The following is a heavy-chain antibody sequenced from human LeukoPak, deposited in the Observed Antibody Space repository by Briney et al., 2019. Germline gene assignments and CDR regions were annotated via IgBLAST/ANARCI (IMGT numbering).Heavy chain of an antibody. D-gene: IGHD2/OR15-2a*01. V-gene: IGHV7-4-1*02. CDR2: INTNTGNP. J-gene: IGHJ3*02. CDR3: ARTSTPAHDAFDI. Sequence: ASVKVSCKASGYSFTSYTMNWVRQAPGQGPEWMGWINTNTGNPTYALGFTGRFVFSLDTSVSTAYLQISSLKAEDTAVYYCARTSTPAHDAFDIWGQGTMVTVSS. CDR1: GYSFTSYT.